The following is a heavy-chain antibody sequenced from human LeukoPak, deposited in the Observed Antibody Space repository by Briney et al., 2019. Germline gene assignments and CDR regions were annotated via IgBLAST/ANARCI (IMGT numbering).Heavy chain of an antibody. CDR1: GFTVSSKY. CDR3: ARESVVVTRVNAFDI. D-gene: IGHD2-21*02. J-gene: IGHJ3*02. V-gene: IGHV3-53*01. Sequence: GASLRLSCAASGFTVSSKYMSWGRQAPGKGLEWGSVIYSGGSTYYADSVKGRFTISRDNSKNTLYLQMNSLRAEDTAVYYCARESVVVTRVNAFDIWGQGTMVTVSS. CDR2: IYSGGST.